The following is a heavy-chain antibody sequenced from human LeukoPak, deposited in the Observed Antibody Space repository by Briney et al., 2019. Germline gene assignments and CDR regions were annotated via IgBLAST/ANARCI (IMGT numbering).Heavy chain of an antibody. Sequence: GRSLRLSCAASGFTFSSYGMHRVRQAPGKGLEWVAVIWYDGSNKYYADSVKGRFTISRDNSKSTLYLQMNSLRAEDTAVYYCAKDSITMTYYGMDVWGQGTTVTVSS. CDR3: AKDSITMTYYGMDV. V-gene: IGHV3-33*06. D-gene: IGHD3-22*01. CDR1: GFTFSSYG. CDR2: IWYDGSNK. J-gene: IGHJ6*02.